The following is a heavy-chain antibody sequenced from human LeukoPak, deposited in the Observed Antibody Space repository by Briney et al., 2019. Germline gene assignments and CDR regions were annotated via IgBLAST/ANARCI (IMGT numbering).Heavy chain of an antibody. CDR2: FYTSGST. J-gene: IGHJ4*02. V-gene: IGHV4-61*02. CDR1: GGSISSGTYY. Sequence: PSETLSLPCTVSGGSISSGTYYWRWIRQPAGKGLEWIGCFYTSGSTNYHPSLKSRITISVDTSKNQFSLKLSSVTAADTAVYYCARGRDGYNFLNRGEYYYFDYWGQGTLVTVSS. CDR3: ARGRDGYNFLNRGEYYYFDY. D-gene: IGHD5-24*01.